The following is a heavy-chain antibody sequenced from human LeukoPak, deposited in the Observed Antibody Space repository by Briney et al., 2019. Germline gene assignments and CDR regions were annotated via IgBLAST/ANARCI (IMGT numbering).Heavy chain of an antibody. CDR2: INHSGST. J-gene: IGHJ5*02. CDR1: GGSFSGYY. V-gene: IGHV4-34*01. CDR3: ARGRVVFRP. D-gene: IGHD3-16*01. Sequence: SETLSLTCAVYGGSFSGYYWSWIRQPPGKGLEWVGEINHSGSTNYNPSLKSRVTISVDTSKNQFSLKLSSVTAADTAVYYCARGRVVFRPCGQGCLVTVSS.